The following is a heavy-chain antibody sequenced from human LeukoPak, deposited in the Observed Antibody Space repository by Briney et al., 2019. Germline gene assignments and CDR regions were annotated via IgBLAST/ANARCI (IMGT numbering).Heavy chain of an antibody. V-gene: IGHV5-51*01. CDR3: ARGYCSGGSCYSGFDY. CDR2: IYPGDSDT. D-gene: IGHD2-15*01. J-gene: IGHJ4*02. CDR1: GYSFTSYW. Sequence: GESLKISCKGSGYSFTSYWIGWVRQMPGKGLEWMGIIYPGDSDTRYGPSFQGQVTISADKSISTAYLQWSSLKASDTAMYYCARGYCSGGSCYSGFDYWGQGTLVTVSS.